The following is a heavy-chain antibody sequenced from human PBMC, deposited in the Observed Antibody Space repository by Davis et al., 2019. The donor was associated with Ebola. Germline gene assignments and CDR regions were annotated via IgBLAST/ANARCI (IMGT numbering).Heavy chain of an antibody. CDR3: ARDRHYYGMDV. V-gene: IGHV7-4-1*02. CDR2: INTNTGNP. Sequence: AASVKLSCKASGYTFTTYPMNWVRQAPGQGLEWMGWINTNTGNPTYAQGFTGRFVFSLDTSVSTAYLQISSLKAEDTAVYYCARDRHYYGMDVWGQGTTVTVSS. CDR1: GYTFTTYP. J-gene: IGHJ6*02.